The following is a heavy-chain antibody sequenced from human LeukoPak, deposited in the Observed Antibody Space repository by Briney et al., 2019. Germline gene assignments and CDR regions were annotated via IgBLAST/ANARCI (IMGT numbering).Heavy chain of an antibody. CDR3: AKDPLYYYDGSGYLSALRGTRGYFDY. CDR1: GFTFRNYY. Sequence: GGSLRLSCEASGFTFRNYYISWFRQAPGKGLEWVSWISADGNIIRYADSVKGRFTISRDNSKNTLYLQMNSLRAEDTAVYYCAKDPLYYYDGSGYLSALRGTRGYFDYWGQGTLVTVSS. CDR2: ISADGNII. D-gene: IGHD3-22*01. V-gene: IGHV3-11*04. J-gene: IGHJ4*02.